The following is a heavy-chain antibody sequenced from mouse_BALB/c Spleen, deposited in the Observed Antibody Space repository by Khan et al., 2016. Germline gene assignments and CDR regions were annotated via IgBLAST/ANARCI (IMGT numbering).Heavy chain of an antibody. Sequence: VQLQQSGAELVRSGASVKLSCTASGFNIKDYYIQWVKQKPEQGLEWIGWIDPENGDTGYVPKFQGKATMTADTSSNTAYLQLSSLTSEDTAVYYCTVYGNILAWFAYWGQGTLVTVSA. CDR1: GFNIKDYY. J-gene: IGHJ3*01. CDR3: TVYGNILAWFAY. D-gene: IGHD2-1*01. CDR2: IDPENGDT. V-gene: IGHV14-4*02.